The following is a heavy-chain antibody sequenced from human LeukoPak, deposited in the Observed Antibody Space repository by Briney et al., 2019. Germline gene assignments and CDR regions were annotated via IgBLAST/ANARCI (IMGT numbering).Heavy chain of an antibody. CDR3: ARHDYSNYANWFDP. V-gene: IGHV4-39*01. Sequence: PSETLSLTCTVSGGSISSSSYYWGWIRQPPGEGLEWIGSIYYSGSTYYNPSLKSRVTISVDTSKNQFSLKLSSVTAADTAVYYCARHDYSNYANWFDPWGQGTLVTVSS. D-gene: IGHD4-11*01. CDR2: IYYSGST. J-gene: IGHJ5*02. CDR1: GGSISSSSYY.